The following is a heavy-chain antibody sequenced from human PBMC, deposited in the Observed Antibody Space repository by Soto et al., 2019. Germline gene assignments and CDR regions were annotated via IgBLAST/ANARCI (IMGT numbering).Heavy chain of an antibody. V-gene: IGHV4-59*01. CDR1: SGSINSYS. CDR2: FYYGGST. CDR3: ARHSDWSSFYFDY. Sequence: PSETLPLTCTVSSGSINSYSWSWIRQPPGKGLEWIGYFYYGGSTNYNPSLKSRVAISVDTSKNQFSLKLISVTAADTAVYYCARHSDWSSFYFDYWGQGTLVTVSS. D-gene: IGHD6-19*01. J-gene: IGHJ4*02.